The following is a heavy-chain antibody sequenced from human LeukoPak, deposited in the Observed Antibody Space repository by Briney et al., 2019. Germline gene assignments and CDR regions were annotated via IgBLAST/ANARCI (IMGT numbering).Heavy chain of an antibody. Sequence: PGGSLRLSCAASGFTFDDYGTCWVRQAPGKGLEWVSGINWNGGSTGYADSVKGRFTISRDNAKNSLYLQMNSLRAEDTALYYCARDYGGTGGDAFDIWGQGTVVTVSS. J-gene: IGHJ3*02. V-gene: IGHV3-20*04. CDR3: ARDYGGTGGDAFDI. CDR1: GFTFDDYG. CDR2: INWNGGST. D-gene: IGHD4/OR15-4a*01.